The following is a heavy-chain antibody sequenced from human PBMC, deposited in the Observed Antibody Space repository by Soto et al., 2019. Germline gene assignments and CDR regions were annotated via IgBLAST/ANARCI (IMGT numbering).Heavy chain of an antibody. CDR1: GFTFSSYG. CDR2: ISYDGSNK. J-gene: IGHJ6*02. Sequence: QVQLVESGGGVVQPGRSLRLSCAASGFTFSSYGMHWVRQAPGKGLEWVAVISYDGSNKYYADSVKGRFTISRDNSKNTLYLQMNSLSAEDTAVYYCAKDPLRYQPSSSWYFRYYYGMDVWGQGTTVTVSS. V-gene: IGHV3-30*18. CDR3: AKDPLRYQPSSSWYFRYYYGMDV. D-gene: IGHD6-13*01.